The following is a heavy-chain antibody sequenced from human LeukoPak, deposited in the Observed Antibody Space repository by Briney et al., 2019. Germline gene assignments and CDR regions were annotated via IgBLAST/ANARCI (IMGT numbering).Heavy chain of an antibody. CDR3: ARRVPTSATRVFDY. CDR1: GYTFTHYW. Sequence: GESLKISCKASGYTFTHYWIGWVRQMPGKGLEWMGFIYPSDSDTKYSPSFQRQVTISADKSITTASLQWSSLKASDSAMYYCARRVPTSATRVFDYWGQGTLVTVSS. J-gene: IGHJ4*02. V-gene: IGHV5-51*01. D-gene: IGHD2-15*01. CDR2: IYPSDSDT.